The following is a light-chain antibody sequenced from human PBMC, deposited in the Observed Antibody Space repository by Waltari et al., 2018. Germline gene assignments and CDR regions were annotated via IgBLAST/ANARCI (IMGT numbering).Light chain of an antibody. CDR2: KAS. CDR1: QSVLSW. V-gene: IGKV1-5*03. Sequence: DIQMTQSPSTVSASVGDRVTITCRASQSVLSWLAWYQQKPGKATKLLIYKASSLESGVPSRFSGSGSGTEFTLTISSLQPDDSATYYCQQYNSFSTFGQGTKVEIK. CDR3: QQYNSFST. J-gene: IGKJ1*01.